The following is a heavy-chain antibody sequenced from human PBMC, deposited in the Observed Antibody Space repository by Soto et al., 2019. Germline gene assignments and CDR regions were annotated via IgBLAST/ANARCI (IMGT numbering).Heavy chain of an antibody. D-gene: IGHD2-15*01. CDR2: MNPTSGNT. CDR1: GYTFTTYE. V-gene: IGHV1-8*01. J-gene: IGHJ3*02. CDR3: ASGMGGGCFGRGSFYYGFGI. Sequence: ASVKVSCKASGYTFTTYEINWVRKASGQGLEWMGWMNPTSGNTGHAQKFQRRVTMTRNTYISTAYLALSSLRSEHTAVYYLASGMGGGCFGRGSFYYGFGILGHQTMVTVSS.